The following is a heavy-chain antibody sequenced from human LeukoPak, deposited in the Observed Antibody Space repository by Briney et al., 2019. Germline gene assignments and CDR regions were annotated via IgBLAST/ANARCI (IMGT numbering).Heavy chain of an antibody. CDR1: GFSFNTYA. J-gene: IGHJ4*02. Sequence: PGGSLRLSCAASGFSFNTYAMSWVHQAPGKGLEWVSAISNTGGNTYYADSVKGRFTISRDKSKNTLSLQMNSLRAEDTAVYYCAQQVGYCSSGSCYFTYWGQGTLVTVSS. D-gene: IGHD2-15*01. CDR3: AQQVGYCSSGSCYFTY. CDR2: ISNTGGNT. V-gene: IGHV3-23*01.